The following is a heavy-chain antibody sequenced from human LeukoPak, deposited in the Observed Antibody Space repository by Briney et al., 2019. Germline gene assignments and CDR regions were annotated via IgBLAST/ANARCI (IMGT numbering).Heavy chain of an antibody. D-gene: IGHD6-6*01. CDR2: ISGSSSYT. J-gene: IGHJ4*02. V-gene: IGHV3-21*01. CDR3: ARAGNSTSRRYFDY. Sequence: GGSLRLSCAASGFSFSSYTMNWVRQAPGKGLEWVSCISGSSSYTHYADSVKGRFTISRDNAKNTLYLQMNSLRAEDTAVYYCARAGNSTSRRYFDYWGQGTLVTVSS. CDR1: GFSFSSYT.